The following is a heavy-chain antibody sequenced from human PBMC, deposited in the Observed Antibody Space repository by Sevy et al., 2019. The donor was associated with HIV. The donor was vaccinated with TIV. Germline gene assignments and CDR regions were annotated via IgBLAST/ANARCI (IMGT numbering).Heavy chain of an antibody. CDR1: GFTFSTYT. Sequence: GGSLRLSCAVSGFTFSTYTMNWVRQAPGKGREGVSSIRGFSSYIYYADSVKGRFTISRDNAKNSLYLQMNSLRAEDTAVYYCARDGGCTSTSCLLYFDYWGQGTLVTVSS. CDR3: ARDGGCTSTSCLLYFDY. D-gene: IGHD2-2*01. J-gene: IGHJ4*01. CDR2: IRGFSSYI. V-gene: IGHV3-21*01.